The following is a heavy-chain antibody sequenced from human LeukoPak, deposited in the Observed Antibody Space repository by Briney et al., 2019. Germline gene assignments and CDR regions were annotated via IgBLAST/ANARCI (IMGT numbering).Heavy chain of an antibody. CDR3: ARASTTVPNLLDY. CDR1: GFTFSTYW. J-gene: IGHJ4*02. CDR2: INGDGTST. D-gene: IGHD4-17*01. Sequence: GGSLRLSCAASGFTFSTYWMHWVRQAPGKGLLWVPRINGDGTSTKYADSVKGRFTIARDNARHTPYLQMNSLRAEDTAVYYCARASTTVPNLLDYWGQGTLVTVSS. V-gene: IGHV3-74*03.